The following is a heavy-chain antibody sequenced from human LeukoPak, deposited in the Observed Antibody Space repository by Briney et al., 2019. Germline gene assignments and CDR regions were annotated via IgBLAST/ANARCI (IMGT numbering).Heavy chain of an antibody. Sequence: KASETLSLTCTVSGVSISGYYWSWIRQPPGKGLEWIAYTYYSGTTNYNPSLKSRGTISVDTSKNQVSLKLRSVTAADTAVYYCARHVGYGNNWFDPWGQGTPVTVSS. CDR2: TYYSGTT. V-gene: IGHV4-59*08. CDR3: ARHVGYGNNWFDP. D-gene: IGHD5-18*01. CDR1: GVSISGYY. J-gene: IGHJ5*02.